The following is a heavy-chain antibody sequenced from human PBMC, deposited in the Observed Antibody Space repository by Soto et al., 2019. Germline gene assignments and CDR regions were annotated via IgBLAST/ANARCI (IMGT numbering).Heavy chain of an antibody. CDR3: ARDGKIAAAGTPNWFDP. D-gene: IGHD6-13*01. J-gene: IGHJ5*02. V-gene: IGHV1-69*08. CDR1: GGTFSSYT. CDR2: IIPILGIA. Sequence: QVQLVQSGAEVKKPGSSVKVSCKASGGTFSSYTISWVRQAPGQGLEWMGRIIPILGIANYAQKFQGRVTITADKSTSTAYMELSSLRSEDTAVYYCARDGKIAAAGTPNWFDPWGQGTLVTVSS.